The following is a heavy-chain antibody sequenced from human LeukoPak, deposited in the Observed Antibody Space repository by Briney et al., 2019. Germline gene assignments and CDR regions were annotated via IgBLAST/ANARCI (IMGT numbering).Heavy chain of an antibody. CDR1: GGSISSSSFY. J-gene: IGHJ5*02. CDR2: INYSGTT. V-gene: IGHV4-39*01. D-gene: IGHD3-10*01. CDR3: ARRGAGLNWFDP. Sequence: ASETLSLTCTVSGGSISSSSFYWAWIRQPPGKGLEWIASINYSGTTYYNPSLNSRVSISVDTSKNQFPLKLSSVTAADTVVYYCARRGAGLNWFDPWGQGTLVTVSS.